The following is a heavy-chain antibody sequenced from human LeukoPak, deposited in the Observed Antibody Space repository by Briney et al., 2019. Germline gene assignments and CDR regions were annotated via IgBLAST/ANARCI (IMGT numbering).Heavy chain of an antibody. D-gene: IGHD5-24*01. CDR3: ARDRSMATVYNWFDP. Sequence: PSETLSLTCTVSGGSISSSSYYWGWIRQPPGKGLEWIGSIYYSGSTYYNPSLKSRVTISVDTSKNQFSLKLSSVTAADTAVYYCARDRSMATVYNWFDPWGQGTLVTVSS. CDR2: IYYSGST. J-gene: IGHJ5*02. V-gene: IGHV4-39*07. CDR1: GGSISSSSYY.